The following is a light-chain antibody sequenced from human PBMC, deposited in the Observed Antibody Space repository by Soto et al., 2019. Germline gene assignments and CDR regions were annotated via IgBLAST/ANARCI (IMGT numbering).Light chain of an antibody. J-gene: IGKJ5*01. CDR3: QEYNNWLIT. Sequence: IVRRHSKATLSXXTGEXATLXXRASQSVSSNLAWYQQKPGQAHRLIIYGASTRATGIPARFSGSGSGTEFTLTISSLQSEDFAVYYCQEYNNWLITLGEGTRLEVK. CDR2: GAS. V-gene: IGKV3-15*01. CDR1: QSVSSN.